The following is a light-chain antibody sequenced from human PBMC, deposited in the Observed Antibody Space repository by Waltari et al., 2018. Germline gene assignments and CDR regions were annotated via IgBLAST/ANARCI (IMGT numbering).Light chain of an antibody. CDR2: AAS. J-gene: IGKJ2*01. Sequence: DIRMTHSPSSLSASVGDRVTITCRASQNINNYLNWYQQKPGKAPKLLIYAASTLQRGVPSRFSGSGSGTDFTLTISSLQPEDFATYYCQQSSSSPWYTFGQGTKLEI. CDR1: QNINNY. CDR3: QQSSSSPWYT. V-gene: IGKV1-39*01.